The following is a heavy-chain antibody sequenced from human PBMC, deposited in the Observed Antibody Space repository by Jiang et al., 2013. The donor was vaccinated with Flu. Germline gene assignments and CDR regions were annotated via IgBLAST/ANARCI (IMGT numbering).Heavy chain of an antibody. CDR2: IYYSGTT. CDR1: GGSINSGTYY. Sequence: GPGLVKPSETLSLTCTVSGGSINSGTYYWGWIRQPPGKGLEWIGSIYYSGTTYYNPSLKSRVTISVDTSKNQFSLKVSSVTAADTAVYYCARHTKWSTMIVVVSFDYWGQGTLVTVSS. CDR3: ARHTKWSTMIVVVSFDY. D-gene: IGHD3-22*01. V-gene: IGHV4-39*07. J-gene: IGHJ4*02.